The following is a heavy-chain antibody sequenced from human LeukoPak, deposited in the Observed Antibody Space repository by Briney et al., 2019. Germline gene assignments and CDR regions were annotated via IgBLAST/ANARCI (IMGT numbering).Heavy chain of an antibody. CDR3: TTSPHDHGPRADY. D-gene: IGHD1-14*01. J-gene: IGHJ4*02. Sequence: PGGSLRLSCAASGFTVSSNYMSWVRQAPGKGLEWVSVIYSGGSTYYADSVKGRFTISRDNSKNTLYLQMSSLRAEDTAVYYCTTSPHDHGPRADYWGQGTLVTVSS. V-gene: IGHV3-66*02. CDR1: GFTVSSNY. CDR2: IYSGGST.